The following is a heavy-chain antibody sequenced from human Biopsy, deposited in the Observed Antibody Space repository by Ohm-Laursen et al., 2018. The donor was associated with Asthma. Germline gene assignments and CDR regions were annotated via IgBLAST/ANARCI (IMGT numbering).Heavy chain of an antibody. J-gene: IGHJ6*02. D-gene: IGHD3-10*01. CDR1: GGSVSTGSYY. CDR2: IYYNRSD. Sequence: SHTLSLTCTVSGGSVSTGSYYWSWIRQPPGRGLEWLRHIYYNRSDNYNPSLKSRVTISVDTSKNQFSLRLNSVTAADTAVYYCARGPNYHGSGRAPIGMDVWGQGTTVTVSS. CDR3: ARGPNYHGSGRAPIGMDV. V-gene: IGHV4-61*01.